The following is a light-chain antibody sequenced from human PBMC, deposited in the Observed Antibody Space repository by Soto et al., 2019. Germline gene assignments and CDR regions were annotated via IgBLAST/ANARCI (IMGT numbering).Light chain of an antibody. J-gene: IGKJ1*01. V-gene: IGKV1-27*01. CDR2: AAS. CDR1: QGITNY. Sequence: DIQMTQSPSSLSASVGDRVTITCRASQGITNYLAWYQQKPGKVPKLLIYAASTLQSGFPSRFSGSGSGTDFTLTINSLQPEDVATYYCQNYNGPPWTFGQGTKVEIK. CDR3: QNYNGPPWT.